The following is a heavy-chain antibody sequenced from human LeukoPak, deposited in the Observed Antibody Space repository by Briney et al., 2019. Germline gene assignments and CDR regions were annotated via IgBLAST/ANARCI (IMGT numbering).Heavy chain of an antibody. Sequence: GGSLRLSCAASGFSLSRYWMSWVRQAPGKGLEWVANMKQDGSEKKYVDSVKGRFTISRDNTKNSLYLQLNSLRAEDTAVYYCASLEDIVVVVAATGWFDPWGQGTLVTVSS. J-gene: IGHJ5*02. CDR1: GFSLSRYW. V-gene: IGHV3-7*01. CDR3: ASLEDIVVVVAATGWFDP. D-gene: IGHD2-15*01. CDR2: MKQDGSEK.